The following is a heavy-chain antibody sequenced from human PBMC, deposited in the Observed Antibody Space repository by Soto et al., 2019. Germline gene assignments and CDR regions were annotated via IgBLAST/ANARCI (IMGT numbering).Heavy chain of an antibody. CDR3: AMVDVYVTPSPQDV. J-gene: IGHJ6*02. CDR2: INTYNGNT. V-gene: IGHV1-18*01. Sequence: QVQLVQTRAEVKNPGASVKVSCKASGYTFTRYGIGWARQAPGQGLEWTGWINTYNGNTNNAQNVQGRVTLTTDTSTSTAFMELRSLRSNDTAIYYCAMVDVYVTPSPQDVWGQGTTVIVSS. CDR1: GYTFTRYG. D-gene: IGHD3-16*01.